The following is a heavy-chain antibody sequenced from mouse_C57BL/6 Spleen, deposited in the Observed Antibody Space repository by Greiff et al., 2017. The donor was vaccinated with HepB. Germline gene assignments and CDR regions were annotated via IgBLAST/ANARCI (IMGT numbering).Heavy chain of an antibody. V-gene: IGHV14-4*01. CDR3: TGITTVPY. D-gene: IGHD1-1*01. CDR1: GFNIKDDY. J-gene: IGHJ2*01. CDR2: IDPENGDT. Sequence: EVQLQQSGAELVRPGASVKLSCTASGFNIKDDYMHWVKQRPEQGLEWIGWIDPENGDTEYASKFQGKATITADTSSTTAYLQLSSLTSDDTAVYYCTGITTVPYWGQGTTLTVSS.